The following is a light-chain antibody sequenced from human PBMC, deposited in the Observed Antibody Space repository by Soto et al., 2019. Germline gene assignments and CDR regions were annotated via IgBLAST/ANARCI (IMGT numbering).Light chain of an antibody. J-gene: IGKJ5*01. CDR1: QDVGKW. Sequence: DIQMTQSPSSVSSSLGDRVTITCRASQDVGKWLAWYQQKPGKAPTLLIHGASSLQSGVPSRYSGSGHGTDFTLTISSLKTEDFATYYCQQASSFTITFGQGTRLEN. CDR2: GAS. V-gene: IGKV1-12*01. CDR3: QQASSFTIT.